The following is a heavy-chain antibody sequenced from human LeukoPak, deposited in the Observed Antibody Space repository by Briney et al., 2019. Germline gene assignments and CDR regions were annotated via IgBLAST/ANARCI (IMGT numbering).Heavy chain of an antibody. CDR2: IIPIFGTA. Sequence: GASVKVSCKASGGTFSSYAISWVRQAPGQGLEWMGGIIPIFGTANYAQKFQGRVTITTDESTSTAYMELSSLRSEDTAVYYCARQSIGYCSSTSCYFYYFDYWSQGTLVTVSS. CDR3: ARQSIGYCSSTSCYFYYFDY. J-gene: IGHJ4*02. CDR1: GGTFSSYA. D-gene: IGHD2-2*01. V-gene: IGHV1-69*05.